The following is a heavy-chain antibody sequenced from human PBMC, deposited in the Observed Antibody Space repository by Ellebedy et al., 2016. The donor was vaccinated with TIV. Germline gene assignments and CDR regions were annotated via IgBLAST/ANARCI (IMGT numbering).Heavy chain of an antibody. CDR1: GFTFHRFG. V-gene: IGHV3-23*01. D-gene: IGHD2-2*01. CDR3: GKDIDQLLLSIDN. CDR2: ISGTGVDT. Sequence: GGSLRLXXAASGFTFHRFGMSWVRQAPGKGLEWVSGISGTGVDTYHADSVKGRFTISRDNAKNSLYLQMNSLRAEDTALYYCGKDIDQLLLSIDNWGQGTLVSVSS. J-gene: IGHJ4*02.